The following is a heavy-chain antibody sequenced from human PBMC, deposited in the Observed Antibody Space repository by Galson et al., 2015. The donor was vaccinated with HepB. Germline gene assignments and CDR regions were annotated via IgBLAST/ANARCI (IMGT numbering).Heavy chain of an antibody. CDR3: ARDRYCSSTSCPHYYYYYYMDV. CDR2: ISAYNGNT. Sequence: SVKVSCKASGYTFTSYGISWVRQAPGQGLEWMGWISAYNGNTNYAQKLQGRVTMTTDTSTSTAYMELRSLRSDDTAVYYCARDRYCSSTSCPHYYYYYYMDVWGKGATVTVSS. D-gene: IGHD2-2*01. CDR1: GYTFTSYG. V-gene: IGHV1-18*01. J-gene: IGHJ6*03.